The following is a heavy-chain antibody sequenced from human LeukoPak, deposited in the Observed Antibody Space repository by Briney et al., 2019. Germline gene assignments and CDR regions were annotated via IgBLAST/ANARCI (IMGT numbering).Heavy chain of an antibody. CDR1: GFTVSSNY. CDR3: ARVNSDSSGWYKGRGAFDI. Sequence: GGSLRLSCAASGFTVSSNYMSWVRQAPGKGLEWVSVIYSGGSTYYADSVKGRFTISRDNSKNTLYLQMNSLRAEDTAVYYCARVNSDSSGWYKGRGAFDIWGQGTMVTVSS. V-gene: IGHV3-66*01. J-gene: IGHJ3*02. CDR2: IYSGGST. D-gene: IGHD6-19*01.